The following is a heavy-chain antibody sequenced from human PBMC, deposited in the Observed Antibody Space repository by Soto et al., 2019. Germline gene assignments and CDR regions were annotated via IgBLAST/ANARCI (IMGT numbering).Heavy chain of an antibody. D-gene: IGHD2-21*02. J-gene: IGHJ4*02. CDR2: VVHTGRT. CDR3: ARSPKSSDFPYYFGF. Sequence: PSETLALTCAFYARSFSGYCWRWIRQPPGKGLEWIGEVVHTGRTNYNPSRKGRVTISVDTSKNQFSLNLSSVTAADTAVYYRARSPKSSDFPYYFGFWGQGTQVT. V-gene: IGHV4-34*12. CDR1: ARSFSGYC.